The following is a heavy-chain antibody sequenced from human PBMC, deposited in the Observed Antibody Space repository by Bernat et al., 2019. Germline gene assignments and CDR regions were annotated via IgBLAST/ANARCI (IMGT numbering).Heavy chain of an antibody. D-gene: IGHD6-19*01. Sequence: QVQLQESGPGLVKPSETLSLTCTVPGGSVSSGSYYWSWIRQPPGKGLEWIGYIYYSGSTNYNPSLKSRVTISVDTSKNQFSLKLSSVTAADTAVYYCARDPGYSSGWYGNYGMDVWGQGTTVTVSS. J-gene: IGHJ6*02. CDR3: ARDPGYSSGWYGNYGMDV. CDR2: IYYSGST. CDR1: GGSVSSGSYY. V-gene: IGHV4-61*01.